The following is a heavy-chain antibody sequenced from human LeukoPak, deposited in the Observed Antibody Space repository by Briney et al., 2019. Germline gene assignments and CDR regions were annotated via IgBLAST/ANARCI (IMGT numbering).Heavy chain of an antibody. J-gene: IGHJ5*02. Sequence: SETLSLTFSCCGGSVRSHLFYWNWIRQHPGKGLEWIGYIYYTGDTFYNPSLKSRVTMSLDTSDNQFSLKMSSVTAADTAMSYCRKDVGSSNPRGQGTLVTVSS. V-gene: IGHV4-31*03. D-gene: IGHD6-19*01. CDR2: IYYTGDT. CDR3: RKDVGSSNP. CDR1: GGSVRSHLFY.